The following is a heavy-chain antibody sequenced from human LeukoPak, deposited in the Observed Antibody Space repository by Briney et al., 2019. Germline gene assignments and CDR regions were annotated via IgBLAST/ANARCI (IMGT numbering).Heavy chain of an antibody. Sequence: PSETLSLTCTVSGGSISSSGYYWGWIRQPPGKGLEWIVNIYYSGSIYYNPSLKSRVTTSVDTSKNQFSLKLNSVTAADTAVYYCARGRIVGATAGDYWGQGTLVTVSS. V-gene: IGHV4-39*07. J-gene: IGHJ4*02. CDR3: ARGRIVGATAGDY. CDR1: GGSISSSGYY. D-gene: IGHD1-26*01. CDR2: IYYSGSI.